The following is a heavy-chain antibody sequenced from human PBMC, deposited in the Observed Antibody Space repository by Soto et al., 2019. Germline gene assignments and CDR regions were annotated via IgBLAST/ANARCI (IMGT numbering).Heavy chain of an antibody. D-gene: IGHD1-26*01. CDR2: ISYDGSNK. J-gene: IGHJ4*02. Sequence: QVQLVESGGGVVQPGRSLRLSCAASGFTFSSYAMHWVRQAPGKGLEWVAVISYDGSNKYYADSVKGRFTISRDNSKKTLSLQMNSLRAEDTAVYYCAQDRWELSRFDYWGQGTLVTVSS. CDR3: AQDRWELSRFDY. V-gene: IGHV3-30-3*02. CDR1: GFTFSSYA.